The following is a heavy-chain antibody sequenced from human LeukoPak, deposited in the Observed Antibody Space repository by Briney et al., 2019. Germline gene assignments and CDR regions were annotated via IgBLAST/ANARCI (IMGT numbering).Heavy chain of an antibody. CDR1: GFTFSSYE. J-gene: IGHJ4*02. CDR3: ARVRYSSGWAPFDY. V-gene: IGHV3-48*03. D-gene: IGHD6-19*01. CDR2: ISSSGNTL. Sequence: GGSLRLSCAASGFTFSSYEMNWVRQAPGKGLEWVSYISSSGNTLYYADSVKGRFAISRDNAKNSLYLQMYSLRAEDTAVYYCARVRYSSGWAPFDYWGQGTLVTVSS.